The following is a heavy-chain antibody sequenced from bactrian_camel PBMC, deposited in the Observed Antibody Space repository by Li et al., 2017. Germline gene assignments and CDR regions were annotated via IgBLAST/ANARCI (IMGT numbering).Heavy chain of an antibody. J-gene: IGHJ4*01. V-gene: IGHV3S40*01. CDR3: TRETQWVGYHEMAEY. Sequence: VQLVESGGGLVQPGGSLRLSCTASEFTLRHYYMSWVRQAPGKALEWISDINSSGGNRNYADSVKGRFISSRDNSKNTVYLQLNGLKSEDTAMYYCTRETQWVGYHEMAEYWGQGTQVTVSS. CDR2: INSSGGNR. CDR1: EFTLRHYY. D-gene: IGHD5*01.